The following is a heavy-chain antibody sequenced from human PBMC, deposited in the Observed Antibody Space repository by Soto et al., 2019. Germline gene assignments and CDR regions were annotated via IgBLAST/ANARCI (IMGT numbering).Heavy chain of an antibody. CDR2: INHSGST. CDR1: GGSFSGYY. V-gene: IGHV4-34*01. J-gene: IGHJ6*03. D-gene: IGHD2-8*01. Sequence: SETLSLTCAVYGGSFSGYYWSWSRQPPGKGLEWIGEINHSGSTNYNPSLKSRVTISVDTSKNQFSLKLSSVTAADTAVYYCARGQGSTQWWRRPYYYKYMDVWGKGTAVTVAS. CDR3: ARGQGSTQWWRRPYYYKYMDV.